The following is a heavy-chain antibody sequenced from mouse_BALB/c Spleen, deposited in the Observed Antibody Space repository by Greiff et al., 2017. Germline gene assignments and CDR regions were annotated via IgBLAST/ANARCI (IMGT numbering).Heavy chain of an antibody. V-gene: IGHV1-54*01. Sequence: QVQLQQSGAELVRPGPSVKLSCTASGYAFTNYLIEWVKQRPGQGLEWIGVINPGSGGTNYNEKFKGKATLTADKSSSTAYMQLSSLTSDDSAVYSGARSDYGDYVGAMDYGGQGTSVTVSS. CDR2: INPGSGGT. CDR3: ARSDYGDYVGAMDY. J-gene: IGHJ4*01. D-gene: IGHD2-13*01. CDR1: GYAFTNYL.